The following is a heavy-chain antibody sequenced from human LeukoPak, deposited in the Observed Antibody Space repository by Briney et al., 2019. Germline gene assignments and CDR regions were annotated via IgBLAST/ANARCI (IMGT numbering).Heavy chain of an antibody. D-gene: IGHD2-15*01. J-gene: IGHJ1*01. CDR3: ARDLCSGGSCYYFQH. V-gene: IGHV4-59*01. CDR2: IYYSGST. Sequence: PSETLSLTCTVSGGSISSYYWSWIRQPPGKGLEWIGYIYYSGSTNYNPSLKSRVNISVDTSKNQFSLKLSSVTAADTAVYYCARDLCSGGSCYYFQHWGQGTLVTVSS. CDR1: GGSISSYY.